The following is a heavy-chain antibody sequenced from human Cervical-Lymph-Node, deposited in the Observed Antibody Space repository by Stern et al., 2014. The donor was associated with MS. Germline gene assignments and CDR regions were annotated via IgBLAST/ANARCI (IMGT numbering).Heavy chain of an antibody. V-gene: IGHV4-39*01. Sequence: QLQLQESGPGLLKPSETLSLTCSVSGASMRSYHWAWIRQPPGKGLEWIGTIYYSGSTYYSPSLKSRGTISVDTTQLRFSLRLTSVTAADTAVYYCARQGYCSGGSCNYWYFDVWGRGTLVTVST. CDR3: ARQGYCSGGSCNYWYFDV. CDR2: IYYSGST. CDR1: GASMRSYH. J-gene: IGHJ2*01. D-gene: IGHD2-15*01.